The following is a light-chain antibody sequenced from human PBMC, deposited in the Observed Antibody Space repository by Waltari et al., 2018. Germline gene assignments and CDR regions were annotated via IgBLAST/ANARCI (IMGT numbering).Light chain of an antibody. CDR1: ALPNQS. J-gene: IGLJ2*01. Sequence: SYELTQTPSVSVSPGQTARITCSGDALPNQSTYWYQQKPGQAPVGVIYKANERPYGNPRRFSSSSSGTTVTLTISGVQAEDEADYYCHSADSSVTYVVFGGGTKLTVL. CDR3: HSADSSVTYVV. V-gene: IGLV3-25*03. CDR2: KAN.